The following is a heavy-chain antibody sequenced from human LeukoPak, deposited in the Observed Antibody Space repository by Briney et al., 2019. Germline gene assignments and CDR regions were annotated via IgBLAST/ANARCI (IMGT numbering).Heavy chain of an antibody. V-gene: IGHV1-69*01. CDR3: ARLRNYYGSGSYYNVDAFDI. Sequence: AASVKVSCKVSGGTFSSYAISWVRQAPGQGLEWMGGIIPIFGTANYAQKFQGRVTITADESTSTAYMELSSLRSEDTAVYYCARLRNYYGSGSYYNVDAFDIWGQGTMVTVSS. J-gene: IGHJ3*02. CDR1: GGTFSSYA. CDR2: IIPIFGTA. D-gene: IGHD3-10*01.